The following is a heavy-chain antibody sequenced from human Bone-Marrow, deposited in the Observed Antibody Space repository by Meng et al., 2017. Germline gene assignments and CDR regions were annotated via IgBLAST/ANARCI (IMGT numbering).Heavy chain of an antibody. D-gene: IGHD3-22*01. CDR3: ATSAAQYYYDSSGYCFDY. V-gene: IGHV1-24*01. J-gene: IGHJ4*02. CDR1: GYTLTELS. CDR2: FDPEDGET. Sequence: QVQLVRSGAEVKKPGASGKVSCKVSGYTLTELSMHWVRQAPGKGLEWMGGFDPEDGETIYAQKFQGRVTMTEDTSTDTAYMELSSLRSEDTAVYYCATSAAQYYYDSSGYCFDYWGQGTLVTVSS.